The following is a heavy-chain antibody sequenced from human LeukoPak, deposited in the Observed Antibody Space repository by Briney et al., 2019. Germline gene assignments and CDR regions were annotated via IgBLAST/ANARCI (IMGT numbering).Heavy chain of an antibody. CDR3: VKAGRGVYYYGSGSYYNGAFDI. CDR1: GFTFSSYA. V-gene: IGHV3-23*01. D-gene: IGHD3-10*01. J-gene: IGHJ3*02. Sequence: GGSLRLSCAASGFTFSSYAMSWVRQAPGKGLEWVSAISGSGGSTYYADSVKGRFTISRDNSKNTLYLQMNSLRAEDTAVYYCVKAGRGVYYYGSGSYYNGAFDIWGQGTMVTVSS. CDR2: ISGSGGST.